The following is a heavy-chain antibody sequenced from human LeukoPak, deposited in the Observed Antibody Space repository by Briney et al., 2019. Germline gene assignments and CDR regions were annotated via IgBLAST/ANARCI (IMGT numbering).Heavy chain of an antibody. V-gene: IGHV3-23*01. Sequence: GGSLRPSCAASGFTFSNYAMSWVRQAPGKGLEWVSAITDSGYSTYYADSVKGRFAISRDNSKSTLYLQMNSLRAEDTAVYYCAKLTTVDTAMVSYNWGQGTLVTVSS. D-gene: IGHD5-18*01. CDR2: ITDSGYST. CDR3: AKLTTVDTAMVSYN. J-gene: IGHJ4*02. CDR1: GFTFSNYA.